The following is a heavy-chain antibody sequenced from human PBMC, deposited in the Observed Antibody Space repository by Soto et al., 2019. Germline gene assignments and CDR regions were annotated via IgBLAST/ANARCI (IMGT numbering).Heavy chain of an antibody. CDR1: GGSFSGYY. CDR3: ARNYCSGGSCYQKDLFDY. CDR2: INHSGST. Sequence: PSETLSLTCAVYGGSFSGYYWRWIRHPPGKGLEWIGEINHSGSTNYNPSLKSRVTISVDTSKNQFSLKLSSVTAADTAVYYCARNYCSGGSCYQKDLFDYWGQGTLVTVSS. V-gene: IGHV4-34*01. D-gene: IGHD2-15*01. J-gene: IGHJ4*02.